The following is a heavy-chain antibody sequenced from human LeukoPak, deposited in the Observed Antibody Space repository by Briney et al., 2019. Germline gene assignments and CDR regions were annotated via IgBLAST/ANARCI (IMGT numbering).Heavy chain of an antibody. V-gene: IGHV1-2*06. CDR1: GYTFTGYY. CDR3: ARTHRRDGYNPGGY. D-gene: IGHD5-24*01. CDR2: INPNSGGT. J-gene: IGHJ4*02. Sequence: ASVKVSCKASGYTFTGYYMHWVRQAPGQGLEWMGRINPNSGGTNYAQKFQGRVNMTRDTSISTAYMELSRLRSDDTAVYYCARTHRRDGYNPGGYWGQGTLVTVSS.